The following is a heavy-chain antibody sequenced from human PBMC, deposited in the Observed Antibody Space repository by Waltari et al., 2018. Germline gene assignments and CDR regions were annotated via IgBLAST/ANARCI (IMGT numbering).Heavy chain of an antibody. D-gene: IGHD3-22*01. Sequence: EVQLVESGGDLVQPGGSLRLSCEASGFTLSNYWMSWVRQAPGKGPEWMANIKTDGAEEYYVDSVRGRFTISRDNAKNLLFLQMNSLRPEDTAVYYCARDQWFGFDIWGQGTMVTVSS. J-gene: IGHJ3*02. CDR2: IKTDGAEE. V-gene: IGHV3-7*01. CDR1: GFTLSNYW. CDR3: ARDQWFGFDI.